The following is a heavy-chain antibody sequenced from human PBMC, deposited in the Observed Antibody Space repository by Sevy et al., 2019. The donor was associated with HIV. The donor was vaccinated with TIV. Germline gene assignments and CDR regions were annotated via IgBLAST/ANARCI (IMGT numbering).Heavy chain of an antibody. V-gene: IGHV3-33*03. CDR3: ATDRGGSPFDF. CDR1: GFTFSTYG. J-gene: IGHJ4*02. D-gene: IGHD3-10*01. CDR2: IWSDGSVE. Sequence: GGSLRLSCAASGFTFSTYGMHWVRHAPGKGLEWVAVIWSDGSVEKYADSMKGRFTISRDNSKSTLYLQMNSLRAEDTAVYYCATDRGGSPFDFWGQGTLVTVSS.